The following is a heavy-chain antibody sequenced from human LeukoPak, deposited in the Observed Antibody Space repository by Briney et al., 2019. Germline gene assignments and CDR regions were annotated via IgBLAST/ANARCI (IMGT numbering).Heavy chain of an antibody. Sequence: GESLKISCKGSGYSFTSYWISWVRQMPGKGLEWMGRIDPSDSYTNYSPSFQGHVTISADKSISTAYLQWSSLKASDTAMYYCAWTYYYDSSGYYRDYWGQGTLVTVPS. CDR1: GYSFTSYW. CDR2: IDPSDSYT. V-gene: IGHV5-10-1*01. D-gene: IGHD3-22*01. J-gene: IGHJ4*02. CDR3: AWTYYYDSSGYYRDY.